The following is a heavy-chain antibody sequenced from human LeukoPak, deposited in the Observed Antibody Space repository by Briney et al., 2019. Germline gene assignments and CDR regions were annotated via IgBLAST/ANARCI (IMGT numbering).Heavy chain of an antibody. J-gene: IGHJ5*02. Sequence: SATLSLTCTVSGGSISSSSYYWGWIRQPPGKGLEWIGSIYYSGSTYYNPSLKSRVTISVDTSKNQFSLKLSSVTAADTAVYYCAREFYCSGGSCYLDNWFDPWGQGTLVTVSS. CDR1: GGSISSSSYY. V-gene: IGHV4-39*07. CDR2: IYYSGST. D-gene: IGHD2-15*01. CDR3: AREFYCSGGSCYLDNWFDP.